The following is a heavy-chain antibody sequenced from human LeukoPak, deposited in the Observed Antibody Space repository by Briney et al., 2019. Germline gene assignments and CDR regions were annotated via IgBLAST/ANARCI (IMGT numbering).Heavy chain of an antibody. J-gene: IGHJ6*02. CDR2: IYSGGST. CDR3: AKGLLWFGELRPSYYYYYGMDV. Sequence: GGSLRLSCAASGFTVSSNYMSWVRQAPGKGLEWVSVIYSGGSTYYADSVKGRFTISRDNSKNTPYLQMNSLRAEDTAVYYCAKGLLWFGELRPSYYYYYGMDVWGQGTTVTVSS. V-gene: IGHV3-53*01. D-gene: IGHD3-10*01. CDR1: GFTVSSNY.